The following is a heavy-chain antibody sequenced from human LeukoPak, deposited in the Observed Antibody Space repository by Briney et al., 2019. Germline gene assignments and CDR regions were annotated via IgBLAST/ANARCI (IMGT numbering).Heavy chain of an antibody. V-gene: IGHV4-59*01. CDR3: ARAQSQNFWSGSTFDY. D-gene: IGHD3-3*01. CDR1: GGSISSYY. J-gene: IGHJ4*02. CDR2: IYYSGST. Sequence: SETLSLTRTVSGGSISSYYWSWIRQPPGKGLEWIGYIYYSGSTNYNPSLKSRVTISVDTSKNQFSLKLSSVTAADTAVYYCARAQSQNFWSGSTFDYWGQGTLVTVSS.